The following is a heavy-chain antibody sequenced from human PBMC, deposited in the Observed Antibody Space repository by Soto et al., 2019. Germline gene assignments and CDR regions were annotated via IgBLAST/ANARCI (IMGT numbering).Heavy chain of an antibody. CDR2: ISGSGGST. CDR1: GFTFSSYA. Sequence: PGGSLRLSCAASGFTFSSYAMSWVRQAPGKGLEWVSAISGSGGSTYYADSVKGRFTISRDNSKNTLYLQMNSLRAAATAVYYCEKGYDRPTVTFDYWGQGTLVTVSS. CDR3: EKGYDRPTVTFDY. D-gene: IGHD3-3*01. V-gene: IGHV3-23*01. J-gene: IGHJ4*02.